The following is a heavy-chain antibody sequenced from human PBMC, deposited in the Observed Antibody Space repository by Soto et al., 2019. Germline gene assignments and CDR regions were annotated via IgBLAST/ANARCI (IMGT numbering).Heavy chain of an antibody. D-gene: IGHD5-12*01. CDR2: IGTAGDT. CDR3: ARGVYSGYNPYYYYYMDV. Sequence: HPGGSLRLSCAASGFTFSSYDMHWVRQATGKGLEWVSAIGTAGDTYYPGSVKGRFTISRENAKNSLYLQMNSLRAGDTAVYYCARGVYSGYNPYYYYYMDVWGKGTTVTVSS. CDR1: GFTFSSYD. V-gene: IGHV3-13*01. J-gene: IGHJ6*03.